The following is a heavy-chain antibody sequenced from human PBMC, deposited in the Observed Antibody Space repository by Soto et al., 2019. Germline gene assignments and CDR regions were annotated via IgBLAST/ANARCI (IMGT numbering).Heavy chain of an antibody. V-gene: IGHV3-72*01. J-gene: IGHJ6*02. CDR3: VRQDPTYHSYGMDV. Sequence: EVQVVESGGGLVQPGGSLRLPCAASGFIFSDHYMGWVRQAPGRGLEWVGRSSNKATSHMTQYAASVKGRFTISRDDSENSLYLQMNSLKTEDTAVYYCVRQDPTYHSYGMDVWGQGTTVTVSS. CDR1: GFIFSDHY. CDR2: SSNKATSHMT.